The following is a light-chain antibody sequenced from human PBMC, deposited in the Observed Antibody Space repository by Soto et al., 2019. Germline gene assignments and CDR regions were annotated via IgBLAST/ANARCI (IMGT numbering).Light chain of an antibody. Sequence: EIVLTQSPGTLSLSPGERATLSCRASQSVDSNYLAWYQQKPGQAPRLLLYGASNTAAGIPDRFSGSGSGADFTLTVSRLEPEDFALYYCQQYGTAPITFGHGTRL. CDR3: QQYGTAPIT. CDR2: GAS. J-gene: IGKJ5*01. V-gene: IGKV3-20*01. CDR1: QSVDSNY.